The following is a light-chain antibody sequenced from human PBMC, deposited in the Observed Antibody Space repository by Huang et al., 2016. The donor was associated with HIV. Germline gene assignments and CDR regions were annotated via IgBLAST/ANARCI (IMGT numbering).Light chain of an antibody. CDR3: QQYNNWPPGDT. CDR1: HSVSSN. CDR2: GAS. J-gene: IGKJ2*01. V-gene: IGKV3-15*01. Sequence: EIAMTQSPATLYVSPGERVTLYCRASHSVSSNLAWYQQKPGQAPRRLLYGASTRATGITARFSGSGSGTEFTLTISSLQSEDFAIYYCQQYNNWPPGDTFGQGTKLQIK.